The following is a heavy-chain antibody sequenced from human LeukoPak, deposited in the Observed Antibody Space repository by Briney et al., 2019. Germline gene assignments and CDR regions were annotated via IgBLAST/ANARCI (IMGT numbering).Heavy chain of an antibody. D-gene: IGHD6-19*01. J-gene: IGHJ4*02. CDR1: GFTFSTYA. Sequence: GGSLRLSCAASGFTFSTYAMRWVRQPPGKGLECVSAISGSGGGTYYADSVKGRFTISRDNSKNTLYLQMNSLRAEDTAVYYCAKEGVAVPGDYWGQGTLVTVSS. CDR3: AKEGVAVPGDY. CDR2: ISGSGGGT. V-gene: IGHV3-23*01.